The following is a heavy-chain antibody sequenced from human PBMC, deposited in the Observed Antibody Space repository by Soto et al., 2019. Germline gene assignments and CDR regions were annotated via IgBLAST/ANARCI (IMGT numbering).Heavy chain of an antibody. CDR1: GYSFTNYL. CDR3: ARRGAGRGHYYDGMDV. J-gene: IGHJ6*02. V-gene: IGHV5-51*01. CDR2: IYPGDSDT. D-gene: IGHD6-19*01. Sequence: PGESLKISCQGSGYSFTNYLIVWVRRMPGKGLEWMGLIYPGDSDTRYSPSFQGQVTISADKSINTAFLQWRSLKPSDTAMYYCARRGAGRGHYYDGMDVWGQGTTVTVSS.